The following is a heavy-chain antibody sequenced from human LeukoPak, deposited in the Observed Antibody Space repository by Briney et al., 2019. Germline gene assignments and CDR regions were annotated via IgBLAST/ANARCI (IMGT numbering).Heavy chain of an antibody. D-gene: IGHD3-16*02. V-gene: IGHV1-2*02. CDR1: GSPFTCYY. Sequence: ASVQVSCNASGSPFTCYYMHWVRQAPGQGLEWMGWINPNSGGTNYSQKFQGRVTMTRDTSISTAYMELSRLRSDDTAVYYCAINYVWGSYRQPQDYWGQGTLVTVSS. J-gene: IGHJ4*02. CDR2: INPNSGGT. CDR3: AINYVWGSYRQPQDY.